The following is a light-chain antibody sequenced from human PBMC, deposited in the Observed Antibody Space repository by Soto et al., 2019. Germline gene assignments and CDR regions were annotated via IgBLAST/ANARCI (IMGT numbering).Light chain of an antibody. CDR3: QQYGSSPIFT. CDR1: QSVSSSY. V-gene: IGKV3-20*01. J-gene: IGKJ3*01. CDR2: GAS. Sequence: EIVLTQSPGTLSLSPGERATLSCRASQSVSSSYLAWYQQKPGQAPRLLIYGASGRATGIPDRFSGSGSGTDVTLTISRLEPEDFAVYYCQQYGSSPIFTFGPGTKVDF.